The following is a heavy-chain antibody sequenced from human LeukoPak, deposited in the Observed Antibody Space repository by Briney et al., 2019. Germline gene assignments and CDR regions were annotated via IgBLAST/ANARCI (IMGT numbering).Heavy chain of an antibody. V-gene: IGHV5-10-1*01. CDR3: GYSGYDSNWFDP. D-gene: IGHD5-12*01. CDR1: GYSFTSYW. CDR2: IDPSDSYT. J-gene: IGHJ5*02. Sequence: GESLKISCKGSGYSFTSYWISWVCQVPGKGLEWMGRIDPSDSYTNYSPSFQGHVTISADKSISTAYLQWSSLKASDTAMYYCGYSGYDSNWFDPWGQGTLVTVSS.